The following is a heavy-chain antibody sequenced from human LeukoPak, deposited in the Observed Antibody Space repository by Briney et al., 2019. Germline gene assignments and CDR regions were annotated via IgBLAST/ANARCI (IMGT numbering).Heavy chain of an antibody. CDR2: IYSGGST. CDR3: ARARGYCSSTSCPPGY. Sequence: GGSLRLSCAASGFTFSSNYMSWVRQAPGKGLEWVSVIYSGGSTYYADSVKGRFTIPRDNSKNTLYLQMNRLRAEDTAVYYCARARGYCSSTSCPPGYWGQGTLVTVSS. V-gene: IGHV3-66*01. J-gene: IGHJ4*02. D-gene: IGHD2-2*01. CDR1: GFTFSSNY.